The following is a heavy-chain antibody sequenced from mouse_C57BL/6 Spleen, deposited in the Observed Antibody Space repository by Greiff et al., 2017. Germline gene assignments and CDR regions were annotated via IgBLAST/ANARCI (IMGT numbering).Heavy chain of an antibody. V-gene: IGHV3-6*01. D-gene: IGHD2-3*01. Sequence: ESGPGLVKPSQSLSLTCSVTGYSITSGYYWNWIRQFPGNKLEWMGYISYDGSNNYNPSLKNRISITRDTSKNQFFLKLNSVTTEDTATYHCARDPRWTPYAMDYWGQGTSVTVSS. CDR1: GYSITSGYY. CDR2: ISYDGSN. J-gene: IGHJ4*01. CDR3: ARDPRWTPYAMDY.